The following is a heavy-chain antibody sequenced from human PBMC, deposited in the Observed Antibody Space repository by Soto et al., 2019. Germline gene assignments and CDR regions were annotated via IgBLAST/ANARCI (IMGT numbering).Heavy chain of an antibody. CDR1: GYTFTSYG. V-gene: IGHV1-18*04. D-gene: IGHD3-22*01. CDR2: ISAYNGNT. Sequence: ASVKVSCKASGYTFTSYGISWVGQAPGQGLEWMGWISAYNGNTNYAQKLQGRDTMTTDTSTSTAYMELRSLRSDDTAVYYCARDRIHSSGYKVPFEYWGQGTMVAVSS. CDR3: ARDRIHSSGYKVPFEY. J-gene: IGHJ4*02.